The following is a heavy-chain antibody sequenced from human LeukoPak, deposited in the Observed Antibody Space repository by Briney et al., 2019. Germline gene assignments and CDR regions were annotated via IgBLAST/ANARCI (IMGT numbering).Heavy chain of an antibody. CDR1: GYTFSGYY. D-gene: IGHD6-13*01. J-gene: IGHJ3*02. CDR3: AREPVRYSSSWTRSHSDAFDI. CDR2: INPSNGDT. V-gene: IGHV1-2*02. Sequence: ASVKVSCKASGYTFSGYYIHWVRQAPGQGLEWMAWINPSNGDTNYAQKFQGRVTMTRDTSISTAYMELTRLISDDTAVYYCAREPVRYSSSWTRSHSDAFDIWGQGTMVTVSS.